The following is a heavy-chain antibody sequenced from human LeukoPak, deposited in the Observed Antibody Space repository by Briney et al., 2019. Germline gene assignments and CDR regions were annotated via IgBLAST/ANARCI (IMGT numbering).Heavy chain of an antibody. J-gene: IGHJ3*02. Sequence: EASVKVSCKASGGTFSSYAISWVRQAPGQGLEWMGGIIPIFGTAIYAQKFQGRVTMTEDTSTDTAYKELSSLRSEDTAVYYCATSHSSSWRDAFDIWGQGTMVTVSS. D-gene: IGHD6-13*01. V-gene: IGHV1-69*06. CDR1: GGTFSSYA. CDR2: IIPIFGTA. CDR3: ATSHSSSWRDAFDI.